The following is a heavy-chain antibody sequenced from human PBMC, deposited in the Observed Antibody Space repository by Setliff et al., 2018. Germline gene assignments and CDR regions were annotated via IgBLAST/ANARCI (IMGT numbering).Heavy chain of an antibody. D-gene: IGHD1-26*01. CDR2: IDTSGST. CDR1: GGSISPYY. V-gene: IGHV4-4*08. Sequence: SETLSLTCSVSGGSISPYYWSWIRQSPGKGLEWIGYIDTSGSTDYNPSVKSRVTISLDTSKNHFSLKLDSVTAAGTALYYCARSPSSGAYWNPRPFYSDYWARGTLVTVSS. CDR3: ARSPSSGAYWNPRPFYSDY. J-gene: IGHJ4*02.